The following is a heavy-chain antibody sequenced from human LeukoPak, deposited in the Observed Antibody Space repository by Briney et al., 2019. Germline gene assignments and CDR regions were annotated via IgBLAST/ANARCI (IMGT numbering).Heavy chain of an antibody. CDR1: GGSISSGGYY. J-gene: IGHJ4*02. CDR2: IYYSGST. CDR3: ARYYYDSSGYYSYYFDY. V-gene: IGHV4-31*03. D-gene: IGHD3-22*01. Sequence: TSETLSLTCTVSGGSISSGGYYWSWIRQHPGKGLEWIGYIYYSGSTYYNPSLKSRVTISVDTSKNQFSLKLSSVTAADTAVYYCARYYYDSSGYYSYYFDYWGQGTLVTVSS.